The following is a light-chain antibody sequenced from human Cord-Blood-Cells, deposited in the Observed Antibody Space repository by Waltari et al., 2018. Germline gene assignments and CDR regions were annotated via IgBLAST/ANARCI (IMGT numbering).Light chain of an antibody. Sequence: EIVLTQSPPTLSLSPGERATLSCRASQSVSSYLAWYQQKPGQAPRSLIYDASNSATGIPARFSGSGSGTDFTLTISSLEPEDFAVYYCQQRSNWPPLTFGGGTKVEIK. V-gene: IGKV3-11*01. CDR1: QSVSSY. CDR2: DAS. J-gene: IGKJ4*01. CDR3: QQRSNWPPLT.